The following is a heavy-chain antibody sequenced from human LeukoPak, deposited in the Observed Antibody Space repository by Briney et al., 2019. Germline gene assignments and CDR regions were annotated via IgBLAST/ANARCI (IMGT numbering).Heavy chain of an antibody. D-gene: IGHD3-22*01. Sequence: SETLSLTCTVSGGSISSYYWSWIRQPPGKGLEWIGYIYYSGSTNYNPSLKSRVTISVDTSENQFSLKLSSVTAADTAAYYCTRGSIAYYYMDVWGKGTTVTISS. V-gene: IGHV4-59*01. J-gene: IGHJ6*03. CDR1: GGSISSYY. CDR3: TRGSIAYYYMDV. CDR2: IYYSGST.